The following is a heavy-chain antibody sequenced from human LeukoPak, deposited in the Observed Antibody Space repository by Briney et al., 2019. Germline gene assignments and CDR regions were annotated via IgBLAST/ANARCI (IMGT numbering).Heavy chain of an antibody. D-gene: IGHD5-12*01. J-gene: IGHJ4*02. Sequence: GGSLRLSCAASGFTFSSYAMHWVRQAPGKGLEWVAVISYDGSRQYYADSVKGRFTISRDNSKNTLYLQMNSLRAEDTAVYYCPTGDIVAKTHQYYFDHWGQGTLVTVSS. CDR2: ISYDGSRQ. V-gene: IGHV3-30-3*01. CDR3: PTGDIVAKTHQYYFDH. CDR1: GFTFSSYA.